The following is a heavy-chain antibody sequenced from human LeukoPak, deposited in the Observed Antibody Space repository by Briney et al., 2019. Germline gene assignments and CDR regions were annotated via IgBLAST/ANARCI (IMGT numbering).Heavy chain of an antibody. CDR3: AKRLLSSTSYNWFDP. CDR2: ISAGDGDNP. Sequence: GGSLRLSCAASGFTFRNFAMGWVRQAPGKGLEWVSVISAGDGDNPYYADSVKGRFTISRDNSKNTLYLQMNSLRAEDTAVYYCAKRLLSSTSYNWFDPWGQGTLVTVSS. J-gene: IGHJ5*02. D-gene: IGHD2-2*01. V-gene: IGHV3-23*01. CDR1: GFTFRNFA.